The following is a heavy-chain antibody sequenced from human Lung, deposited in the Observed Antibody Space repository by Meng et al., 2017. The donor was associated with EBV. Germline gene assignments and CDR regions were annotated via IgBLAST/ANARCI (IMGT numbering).Heavy chain of an antibody. CDR1: GYTFSTYT. V-gene: IGHV7-4-1*02. CDR3: ARGGNFDP. J-gene: IGHJ5*02. D-gene: IGHD2/OR15-2a*01. Sequence: QVQLVQAGSEMKKPGASWNVSCKASGYTFSTYTINWVRQAHGRGLEWMGWISTNTGTPTYTQGFTGRSVFSLDTSVSTVYLQISSLKAEDTAVYYCARGGNFDPWGQGTLVTVSS. CDR2: ISTNTGTP.